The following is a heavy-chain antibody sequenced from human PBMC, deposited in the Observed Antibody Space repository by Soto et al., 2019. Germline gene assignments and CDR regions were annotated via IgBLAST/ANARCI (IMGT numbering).Heavy chain of an antibody. Sequence: GGSLRLSCAASGFTFDDYTMHWARQAPGKGLEWVSLISWDGGSTYYADSVKGRFTISRDNSKNSLYLQMNSLRTEDTALYYCAKAASSGWPIYYSGMDVWGQGTTVTVS. D-gene: IGHD6-25*01. J-gene: IGHJ6*02. CDR2: ISWDGGST. CDR3: AKAASSGWPIYYSGMDV. V-gene: IGHV3-43*01. CDR1: GFTFDDYT.